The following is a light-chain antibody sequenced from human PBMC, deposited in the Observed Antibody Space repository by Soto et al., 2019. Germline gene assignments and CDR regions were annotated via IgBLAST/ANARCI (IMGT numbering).Light chain of an antibody. CDR1: SGINVGTYR. V-gene: IGLV5-45*03. CDR3: MIWHSSAYV. Sequence: QAVLTQPSSLSASPGASASLTCTLRSGINVGTYRIYWFRQKPGSPPQYLLRYRSDSDKQQGSGVPSRFSASKDASANAGILVISGLQSDDEGDYYCMIWHSSAYVFGSGTKVTVL. J-gene: IGLJ1*01. CDR2: YRSDSDK.